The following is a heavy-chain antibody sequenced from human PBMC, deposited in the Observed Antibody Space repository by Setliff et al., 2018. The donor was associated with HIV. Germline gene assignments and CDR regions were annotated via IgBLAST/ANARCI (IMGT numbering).Heavy chain of an antibody. V-gene: IGHV4-4*07. D-gene: IGHD1-26*01. CDR2: IYTSGNT. Sequence: LSLTCTVSGGSISSYYWSWIRQPPGKGLEWIGRIYTSGNTNYNPSLKSRVTMSVDTSKNQFSLKLSSVTAADTAVYYCARDSELGLNYHYGMDVWGQGTTVTVSS. CDR1: GGSISSYY. J-gene: IGHJ6*02. CDR3: ARDSELGLNYHYGMDV.